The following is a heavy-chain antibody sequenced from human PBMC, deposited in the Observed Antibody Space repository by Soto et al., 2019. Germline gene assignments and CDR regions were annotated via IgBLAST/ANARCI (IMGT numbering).Heavy chain of an antibody. D-gene: IGHD1-26*01. V-gene: IGHV4-39*01. CDR3: ASDSGREGRAWSY. CDR2: IYYSGST. CDR1: GGCICRSCSY. Sequence: SETRSVTCTVCGGCICRSCSYWGRIRQPPGKGLEWIGSIYYSGSTYYTPSLKSRVTISVDTSKNQFSLKLSSVTAADTAVYYCASDSGREGRAWSYWGQGTLVPVSS. J-gene: IGHJ4*02.